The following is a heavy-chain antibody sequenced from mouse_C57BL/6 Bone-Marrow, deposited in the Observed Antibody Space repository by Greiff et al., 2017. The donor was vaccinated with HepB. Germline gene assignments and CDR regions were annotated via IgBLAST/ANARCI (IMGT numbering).Heavy chain of an antibody. V-gene: IGHV14-4*01. J-gene: IGHJ1*03. CDR2: IDPENGDT. Sequence: EVQLQQSGAELVRPGASVKLSCTASGFNIKDYYMHWVKQRPEQGLEWIGWIDPENGDTEYASKFQGKATITADTSSNTAYMQLSSLTSEDTAVYYCTTITTVVADFDVWGTGTTVTVSS. D-gene: IGHD1-1*01. CDR3: TTITTVVADFDV. CDR1: GFNIKDYY.